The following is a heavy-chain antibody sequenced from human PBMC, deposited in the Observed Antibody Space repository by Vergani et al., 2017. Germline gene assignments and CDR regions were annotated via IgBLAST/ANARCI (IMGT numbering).Heavy chain of an antibody. CDR1: GFSFSGYW. CDR2: IKSDGSIT. V-gene: IGHV3-74*01. D-gene: IGHD5-12*01. CDR3: VRARCSGPCFMSNWFDS. J-gene: IGHJ5*01. Sequence: EVQLLESGGGLVQPWGSLRLSCEGSGFSFSGYWMHWVRQSPEKGLVWVSRIKSDGSITNYADSVKGRFTISRDNAKNTLYLEMNSLRGDDTAIYYCVRARCSGPCFMSNWFDSWGQGTLVTVSS.